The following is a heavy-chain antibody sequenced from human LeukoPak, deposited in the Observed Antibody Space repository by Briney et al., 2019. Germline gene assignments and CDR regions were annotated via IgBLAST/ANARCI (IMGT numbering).Heavy chain of an antibody. J-gene: IGHJ4*02. CDR1: GGSISSYY. CDR2: IYTSGST. D-gene: IGHD6-19*01. V-gene: IGHV4-4*09. CDR3: AISSGWYLLDY. Sequence: SETLSLTCTVSGGSISSYYWSWIRQPPGKGLEWIGYIYTSGSTNYTPSLKSRVTISVDTSKNQFSLKLSSVTAADTAVYYCAISSGWYLLDYWGQGTLVTVS.